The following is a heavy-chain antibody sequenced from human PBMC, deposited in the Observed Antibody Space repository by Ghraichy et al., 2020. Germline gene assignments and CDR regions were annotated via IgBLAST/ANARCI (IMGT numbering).Heavy chain of an antibody. Sequence: SETLSLTCTVSGGSISSSSYYWGWIRQPPGKGLEWIGSIYYSGSTYYNPSLKSRVTISVDTSKNQFSLKLSSVTAADTAVYYCARGPYSYGQYNWFDPWGQGTLVTVSS. D-gene: IGHD5-18*01. V-gene: IGHV4-39*01. J-gene: IGHJ5*02. CDR3: ARGPYSYGQYNWFDP. CDR1: GGSISSSSYY. CDR2: IYYSGST.